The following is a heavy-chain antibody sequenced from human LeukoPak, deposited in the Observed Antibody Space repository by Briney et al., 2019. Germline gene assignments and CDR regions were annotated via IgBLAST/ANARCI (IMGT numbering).Heavy chain of an antibody. Sequence: PGVPLRLSCILSGFLFTHYAIHWVRQAPGKGLEYVSAINDNGATTYYSNSAKGRFTISRDNYKNTVYVQMSSLSHDDMGVYYCARGQRTPPDYFDYWGQGTLVTVSS. D-gene: IGHD1-1*01. V-gene: IGHV3-64*01. CDR1: GFLFTHYA. CDR2: INDNGATT. J-gene: IGHJ4*02. CDR3: ARGQRTPPDYFDY.